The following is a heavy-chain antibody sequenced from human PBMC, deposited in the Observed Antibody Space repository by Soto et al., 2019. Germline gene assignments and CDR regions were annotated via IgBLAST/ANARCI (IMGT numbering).Heavy chain of an antibody. CDR3: AKDPGSGVLDY. CDR1: GFTFSSYG. CDR2: ISYDGSNK. V-gene: IGHV3-30*18. D-gene: IGHD3-10*01. Sequence: QVQLVESGGGVVQPGRSPRLSCAASGFTFSSYGMHWVRQAPGKGLEWVAVISYDGSNKYYADSVKGRFTISRDNSKNTLYLQMNSLRAEDTAVYYCAKDPGSGVLDYWGQGTLVTVSS. J-gene: IGHJ4*02.